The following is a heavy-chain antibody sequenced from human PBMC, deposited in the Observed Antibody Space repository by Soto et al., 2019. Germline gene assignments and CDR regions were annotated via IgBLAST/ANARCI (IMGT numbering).Heavy chain of an antibody. D-gene: IGHD4-17*01. CDR2: INHSGST. CDR3: ARSGDYGDYEFYYYYYMDV. J-gene: IGHJ6*03. Sequence: SETLSLTCAVYGGSFSGYYWSWIRQPPGKGLEWIGEINHSGSTNYNPSLKSRVTISVDTSKNQFSLKLSPVTAADTAVYYCARSGDYGDYEFYYYYYMDVWGKGTTVTVSS. CDR1: GGSFSGYY. V-gene: IGHV4-34*01.